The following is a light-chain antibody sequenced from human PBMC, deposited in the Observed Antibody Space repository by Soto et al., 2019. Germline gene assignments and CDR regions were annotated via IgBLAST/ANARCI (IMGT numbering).Light chain of an antibody. CDR2: GNT. CDR1: SSNIGAGYD. J-gene: IGLJ2*01. CDR3: LSFDSSLSVV. V-gene: IGLV1-40*01. Sequence: QAVETQPPSVSGAPGQRVTISCTGSSSNIGAGYDVHWYQQLPGRAPKLLIYGNTNRPSGVPDRFSGSKSGTSASLAITGLQAEDEADYYCLSFDSSLSVVFGGGTKLTVL.